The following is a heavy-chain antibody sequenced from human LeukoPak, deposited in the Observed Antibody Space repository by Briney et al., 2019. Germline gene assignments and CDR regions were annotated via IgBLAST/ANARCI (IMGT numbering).Heavy chain of an antibody. J-gene: IGHJ4*02. D-gene: IGHD2-15*01. V-gene: IGHV4-39*01. Sequence: PSETLSLTCTVSGGSISSSSYYWGWIRQPPGKGLEWIGSIYYSGSTYYNPSLKSRVTISVDTSKNQFSPKLSSVTAADTAVYYCARRPSEYCSGGTCYHFDYWGQGTLVTVPS. CDR3: ARRPSEYCSGGTCYHFDY. CDR1: GGSISSSSYY. CDR2: IYYSGST.